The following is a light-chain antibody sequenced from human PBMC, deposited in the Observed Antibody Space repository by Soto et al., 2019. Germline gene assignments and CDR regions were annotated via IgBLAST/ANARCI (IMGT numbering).Light chain of an antibody. CDR1: QSFSSGY. V-gene: IGKV3-20*01. Sequence: EIVLTQSPGTLSLSPGERATLSCRASQSFSSGYLAWYQQKPGQAPRLLIYGASSRATGIPDRFSGSGSGTDFTLTISRLEPEDFAVYYCQQYGGSPRTFGQGTKVEIK. J-gene: IGKJ1*01. CDR2: GAS. CDR3: QQYGGSPRT.